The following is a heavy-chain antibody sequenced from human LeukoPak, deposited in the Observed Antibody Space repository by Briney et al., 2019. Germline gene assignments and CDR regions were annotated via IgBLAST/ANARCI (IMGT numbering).Heavy chain of an antibody. CDR1: GFTFSSYG. J-gene: IGHJ4*02. D-gene: IGHD3-22*01. CDR3: ARDPLWDSSGYFDY. CDR2: IWYDGSNK. Sequence: GGSLRLSCAASGFTFSSYGMHWVRQAPGKGLEWVAVIWYDGSNKYYADSVKGRFTISGDNSKNTLYLQMNSLRAEDTAVYYCARDPLWDSSGYFDYWGQGTLVTVSS. V-gene: IGHV3-33*01.